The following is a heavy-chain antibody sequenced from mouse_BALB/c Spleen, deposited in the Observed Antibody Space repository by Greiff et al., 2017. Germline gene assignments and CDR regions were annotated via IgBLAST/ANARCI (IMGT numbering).Heavy chain of an antibody. V-gene: IGHV3-2*02. CDR2: ISYSGST. J-gene: IGHJ3*01. Sequence: EVQRVESGPGLVKPSQSLSLTCTVTGYSITSDYAWNWIRQFPGNKLEWMGYISYSGSTSYNPSLKSRISITRDTSKNQFFLQLNSVTTEDTATYYCATFYNRVLFAYWGQGTLVTVSA. CDR3: ATFYNRVLFAY. CDR1: GYSITSDYA. D-gene: IGHD2-12*01.